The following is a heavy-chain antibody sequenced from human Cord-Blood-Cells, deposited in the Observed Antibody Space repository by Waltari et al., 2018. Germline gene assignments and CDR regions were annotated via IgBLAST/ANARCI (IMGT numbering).Heavy chain of an antibody. V-gene: IGHV4-38-2*02. CDR3: ASTGVITYYDFWSGYYFDY. CDR2: IYHSGST. Sequence: QVQLQESGPGLVKPSETLSLTCTVSGYSISSGYYWGWLRQPPVKGLEWIGSIYHSGSTYYNPSLKSRVTISVDTSKNQFSLKLSSVTAADTAVYYCASTGVITYYDFWSGYYFDYWGQGTLVTVSS. D-gene: IGHD3-3*01. J-gene: IGHJ4*02. CDR1: GYSISSGYY.